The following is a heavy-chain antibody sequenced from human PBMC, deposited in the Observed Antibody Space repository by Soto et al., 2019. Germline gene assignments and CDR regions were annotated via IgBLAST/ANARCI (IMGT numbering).Heavy chain of an antibody. D-gene: IGHD3-10*01. CDR3: AKDGVAFSYYCGLEV. CDR2: ISWNGGTI. CDR1: GFTFDDYA. V-gene: IGHV3-9*01. Sequence: GGSLRLSFAASGFTFDDYAMHWVRQAPGKGLEWVSGISWNGGTIGYGDSAKGRFTISRDNAKKSLYLQMDSLRADDTAFSYGAKDGVAFSYYCGLEVWGQGTTVTVSS. J-gene: IGHJ6*02.